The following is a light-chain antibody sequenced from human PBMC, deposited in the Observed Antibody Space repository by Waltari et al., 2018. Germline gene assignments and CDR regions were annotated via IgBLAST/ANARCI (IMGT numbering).Light chain of an antibody. CDR2: ASR. CDR1: TSNIGSNA. V-gene: IGLV1-44*01. J-gene: IGLJ2*01. Sequence: QSVLTQPPSASGTPGQTVTISCSGGTSNIGSNAVNWYKQFPGTAPTILIFASRRRPSGVPPRVSGSKSGTSASLAISGLQSEDEADYYCAAWDDSLSVMGFGGGTKVTVL. CDR3: AAWDDSLSVMG.